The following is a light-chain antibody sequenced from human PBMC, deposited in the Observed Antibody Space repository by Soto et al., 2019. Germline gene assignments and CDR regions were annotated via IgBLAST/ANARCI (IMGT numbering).Light chain of an antibody. CDR1: QTIANY. Sequence: DIQMNQSPTSLSSSVGDIVTITYRASQTIANYLNWYQQKPGKAPKLLIYAASSLQSGVPSRFSGSGFGTDFSLTISSLQTEDFATYYCQQSYSTFTITFGQGTRLEI. CDR3: QQSYSTFTIT. CDR2: AAS. V-gene: IGKV1-39*01. J-gene: IGKJ5*01.